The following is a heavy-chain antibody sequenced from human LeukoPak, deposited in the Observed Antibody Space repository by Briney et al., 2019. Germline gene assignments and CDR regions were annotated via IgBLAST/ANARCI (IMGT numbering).Heavy chain of an antibody. CDR3: AALGYCSSTSCSDAFDI. CDR2: IKQDGSEK. J-gene: IGHJ3*02. V-gene: IGHV3-7*01. CDR1: GFTFSSYW. D-gene: IGHD2-2*01. Sequence: GGTLRLSCAASGFTFSSYWMGWVRQAPGKGLEWVANIKQDGSEKYYVDSVKGRFTISRDNAKNSLYLQMNSLRAEDTAVYYCAALGYCSSTSCSDAFDIWGQGTMVTVSS.